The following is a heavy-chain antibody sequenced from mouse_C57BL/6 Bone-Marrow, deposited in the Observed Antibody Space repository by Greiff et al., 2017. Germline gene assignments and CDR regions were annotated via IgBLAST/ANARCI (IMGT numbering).Heavy chain of an antibody. J-gene: IGHJ3*01. V-gene: IGHV1-59*01. D-gene: IGHD3-2*02. CDR3: ARGQLRRFAY. CDR2: IDPSDSYT. CDR1: GYTFTSYW. Sequence: QVQLQQSVAELVRPGTSVKLSCKASGYTFTSYWMHWVKQRPGQGLEWIGVIDPSDSYTNYNQKFKGKATLTVDTSSSTAYMQLSSLTSEDSAVYYCARGQLRRFAYWGQGTLVTVSA.